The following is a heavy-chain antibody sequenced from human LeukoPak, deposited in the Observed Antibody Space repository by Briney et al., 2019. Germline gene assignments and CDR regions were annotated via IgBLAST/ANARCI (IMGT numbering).Heavy chain of an antibody. V-gene: IGHV3-30*18. CDR3: AKERYSYGFWYS. CDR2: ISYDGSNK. CDR1: GFTFSSYG. Sequence: GGSLRLSCAASGFTFSSYGMHWVRQAPGKGLEWVAVISYDGSNKYYADSVKGRFTISRDNSKNTLYLQMNSLRAEDTAVYYCAKERYSYGFWYSWGQGTLVTVSS. D-gene: IGHD5-18*01. J-gene: IGHJ4*02.